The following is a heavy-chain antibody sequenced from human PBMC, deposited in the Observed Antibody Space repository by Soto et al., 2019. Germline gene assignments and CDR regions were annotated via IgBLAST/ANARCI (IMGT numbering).Heavy chain of an antibody. D-gene: IGHD3-3*01. CDR2: MNPNSGNT. Sequence: QVQLVQSGAEVKKPGASVKVSCKASGYTFTSYDINWVRQATGQGLEWMGWMNPNSGNTGYAQKFQGRVTLTRNTSISTAYMELSSLRSEDTAVYYCASLLDFWSGYDAFDIWGQGTMVTVSS. CDR3: ASLLDFWSGYDAFDI. V-gene: IGHV1-8*01. CDR1: GYTFTSYD. J-gene: IGHJ3*02.